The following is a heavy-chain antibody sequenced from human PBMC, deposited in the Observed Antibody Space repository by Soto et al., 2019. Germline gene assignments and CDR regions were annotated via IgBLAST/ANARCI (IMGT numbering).Heavy chain of an antibody. J-gene: IGHJ6*02. Sequence: SETLSLTCAVYGGSFSGYYWSWIRQPPGKGLEWIGEINHSGSTNYNPSLKSRVTISVDTSKNQFSLKLSSVTAADTAVYYCARGQYYYGSGSYYNRNDYYYYGMDVWGQGTTVTVSS. CDR1: GGSFSGYY. CDR2: INHSGST. D-gene: IGHD3-10*01. CDR3: ARGQYYYGSGSYYNRNDYYYYGMDV. V-gene: IGHV4-34*01.